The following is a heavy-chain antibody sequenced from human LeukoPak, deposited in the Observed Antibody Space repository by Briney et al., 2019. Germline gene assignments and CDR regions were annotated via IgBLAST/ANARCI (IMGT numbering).Heavy chain of an antibody. J-gene: IGHJ4*02. V-gene: IGHV5-51*01. Sequence: GESLKISCKGSGYSFTSYWIGWVRQMPGKGLEWMGIIYPGDSDTRYSPSFQGQVTISADKSISTAYLQWSSLKASDTAMYYCARRLLPTVTAVPGFDYLGQGTLLTVSS. D-gene: IGHD4-17*01. CDR3: ARRLLPTVTAVPGFDY. CDR1: GYSFTSYW. CDR2: IYPGDSDT.